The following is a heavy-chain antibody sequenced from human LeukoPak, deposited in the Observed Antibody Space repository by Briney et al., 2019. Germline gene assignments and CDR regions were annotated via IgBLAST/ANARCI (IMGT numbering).Heavy chain of an antibody. Sequence: GGSLRLSCAASGFTVSNNYMIWVRQAPGKGLEWVSYISSSRGTIYYADSVKGRFTISRDNAKNSLYLQMNSLRDEDTAVYYCARDMTFCSGGSCYSLGFDIWGQGTMVTVSS. V-gene: IGHV3-48*02. CDR1: GFTVSNNY. J-gene: IGHJ3*02. D-gene: IGHD2-15*01. CDR2: ISSSRGTI. CDR3: ARDMTFCSGGSCYSLGFDI.